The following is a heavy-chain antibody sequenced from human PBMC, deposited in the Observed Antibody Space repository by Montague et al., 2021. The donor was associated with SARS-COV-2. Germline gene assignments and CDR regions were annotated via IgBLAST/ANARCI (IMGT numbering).Heavy chain of an antibody. V-gene: IGHV3-21*01. D-gene: IGHD6-19*01. J-gene: IGHJ4*02. CDR1: GFTFSSYS. Sequence: SLRLSCAASGFTFSSYSVNWVRQAPGKGLEWVSSIGSSSSYIYYADSVKGRFTISRDNAKNSLYLQMNSLRAEDTAVYYCARDRDSSGWFDYWGQGTLVTVSS. CDR2: IGSSSSYI. CDR3: ARDRDSSGWFDY.